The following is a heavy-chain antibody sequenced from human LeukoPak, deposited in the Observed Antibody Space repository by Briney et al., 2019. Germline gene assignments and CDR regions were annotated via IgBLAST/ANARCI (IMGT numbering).Heavy chain of an antibody. CDR1: GYSFTSYW. CDR2: IYPDDSDT. V-gene: IGHV5-51*01. Sequence: GEPLKISFKGSGYSFTSYWIGWVRQMPGEGLEWMGIIYPDDSDTRYSLAFQGQVTIPADKFISNPYLQWSSLTASDTAMYYCARPPSRSDGASWGQGTMVTVSS. J-gene: IGHJ5*02. CDR3: ARPPSRSDGAS. D-gene: IGHD1-26*01.